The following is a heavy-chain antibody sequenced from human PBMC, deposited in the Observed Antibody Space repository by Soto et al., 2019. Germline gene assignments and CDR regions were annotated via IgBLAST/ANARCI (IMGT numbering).Heavy chain of an antibody. J-gene: IGHJ4*02. CDR2: IYYSGST. CDR1: GGSISSYY. CDR3: ARAYGVGAGDY. D-gene: IGHD4-17*01. Sequence: QVQLQESGPGLVKPSETLSLTCTVSGGSISSYYWSWIRQPPGKGLEWIGDIYYSGSTNYNPSLKSRVTISVDTSKNPFSLKLSSVTAADTAVYYCARAYGVGAGDYWGQGTLVTVSS. V-gene: IGHV4-59*01.